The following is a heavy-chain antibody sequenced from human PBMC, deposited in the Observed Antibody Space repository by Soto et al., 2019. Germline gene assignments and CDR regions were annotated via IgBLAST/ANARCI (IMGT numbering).Heavy chain of an antibody. CDR1: GFNFSSYA. V-gene: IGHV3-30-3*01. Sequence: GGSLRLSCAASGFNFSSYAMHWVRQAPGKRLEWVAVISYDGSNKYYADSVKGRFTISRDNSKNTLYLQMNSLRAEDTAVYYCARDSGGSWPYLAPDYWGQGTLVTVSS. D-gene: IGHD2-15*01. CDR2: ISYDGSNK. J-gene: IGHJ4*02. CDR3: ARDSGGSWPYLAPDY.